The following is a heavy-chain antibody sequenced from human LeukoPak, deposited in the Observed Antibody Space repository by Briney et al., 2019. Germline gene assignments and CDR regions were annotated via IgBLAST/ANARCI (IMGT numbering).Heavy chain of an antibody. CDR2: ISYAGSNK. CDR3: AKDKGREGDY. CDR1: GFTFSNYG. V-gene: IGHV3-30*18. Sequence: PGGSLRLSCTGSGFTFSNYGIHWVRQAPGKGLEWVAVISYAGSNKYYAESVKGRFTISRDNSKNTVYLQMSSLRAEDTAVYYCAKDKGREGDYWGQGNLVTVSS. J-gene: IGHJ4*02.